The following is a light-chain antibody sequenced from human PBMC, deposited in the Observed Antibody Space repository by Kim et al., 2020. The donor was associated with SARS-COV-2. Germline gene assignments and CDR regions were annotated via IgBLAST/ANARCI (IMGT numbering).Light chain of an antibody. CDR1: QSVSSSY. CDR3: QQYGSSRPTT. Sequence: PGERATLSCGASQSVSSSYLAWYQQKPGRAPRLLIYDAASRATGSPDRCSGSGSGTDFTLTISRREPEDVAVYYCQQYGSSRPTTFGQGTKVDIK. CDR2: DAA. V-gene: IGKV3D-20*01. J-gene: IGKJ1*01.